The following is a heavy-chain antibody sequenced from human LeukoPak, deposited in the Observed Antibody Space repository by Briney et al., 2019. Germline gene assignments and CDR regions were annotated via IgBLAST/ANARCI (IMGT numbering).Heavy chain of an antibody. J-gene: IGHJ4*02. CDR1: GGSLSGYY. CDR2: INHSGST. D-gene: IGHD2-2*01. V-gene: IGHV4-34*01. Sequence: PSETLSLTCAVYGGSLSGYYWSWIRQPPGKGLEWIGEINHSGSTNYNPSLKSRVTISVDTSKNQFSLKLSSVTAADTAVYYCARTLGYCSSTSCYGPHWGQGTLVTVSS. CDR3: ARTLGYCSSTSCYGPH.